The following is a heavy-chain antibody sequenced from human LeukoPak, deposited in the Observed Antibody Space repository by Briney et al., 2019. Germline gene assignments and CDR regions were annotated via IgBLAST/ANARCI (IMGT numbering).Heavy chain of an antibody. CDR3: ARDGEEWELPTFDY. J-gene: IGHJ4*02. CDR1: GYTFAVYH. CDR2: INPNSGGT. D-gene: IGHD1-26*01. Sequence: GASVKVSCKASGYTFAVYHMHWVRQAPGQGLEWMGRINPNSGGTNYAQKFQGRVTMTRDTSIGTAYMELSRLRSDDTAVYYCARDGEEWELPTFDYWGQGTLVTVSS. V-gene: IGHV1-2*06.